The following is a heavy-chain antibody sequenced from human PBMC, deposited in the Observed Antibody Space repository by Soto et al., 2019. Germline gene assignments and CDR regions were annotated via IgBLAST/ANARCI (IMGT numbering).Heavy chain of an antibody. CDR1: GFIFSTYW. CDR2: IQQDGSEK. CDR3: ARVSGENDFWSGYYGNYYDMDV. J-gene: IGHJ6*04. Sequence: EVQLVESGGGLVQPGGSLRLSCAASGFIFSTYWMTWVRQAPGQGLEWVANIQQDGSEKNNVDSVKGRFTISRDNAKKSLYLQMNSLRVEDRAVYYCARVSGENDFWSGYYGNYYDMDVWGEGTTVTVSS. V-gene: IGHV3-7*01. D-gene: IGHD3-3*01.